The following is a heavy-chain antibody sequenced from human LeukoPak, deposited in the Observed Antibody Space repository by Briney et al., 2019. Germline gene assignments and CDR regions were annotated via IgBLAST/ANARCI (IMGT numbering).Heavy chain of an antibody. CDR1: GDSITSGSYE. V-gene: IGHV4-39*07. CDR3: ARDSGFWLF. CDR2: IYPTGST. Sequence: SQTLSLTRTVSGDSITSGSYEWAWLRQTPGKGMEWIRNIYPTGSTSFNPSFKSRLTMSVDTSTNQFSLRLESVTAADSAVYFCARDSGFWLFWGQGTLVTVSS. D-gene: IGHD3-22*01. J-gene: IGHJ1*01.